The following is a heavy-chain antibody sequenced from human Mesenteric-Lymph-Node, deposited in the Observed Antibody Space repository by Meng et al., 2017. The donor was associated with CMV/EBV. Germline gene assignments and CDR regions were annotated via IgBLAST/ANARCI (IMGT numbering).Heavy chain of an antibody. V-gene: IGHV4-34*01. D-gene: IGHD6-19*01. CDR2: INHSGST. Sequence: SQTLSLTGAVYGGSFSGYYWSWIRQPPGKGLEWIGEINHSGSTNYNPSLKSRVTISVDTSKNQFSLKLSSVTAADTAVYYCASQGYSSGWYTFDYWDQGTLVTVSS. CDR1: GGSFSGYY. J-gene: IGHJ4*02. CDR3: ASQGYSSGWYTFDY.